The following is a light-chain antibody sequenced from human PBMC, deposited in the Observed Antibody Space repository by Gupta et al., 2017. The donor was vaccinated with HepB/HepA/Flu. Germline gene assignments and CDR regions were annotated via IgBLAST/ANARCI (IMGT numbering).Light chain of an antibody. V-gene: IGKV1-5*03. CDR2: KAS. CDR1: QSISSW. Sequence: QMNQSPSTLSASVGDRVTITCRASQSISSWLAWYQQKPGKAPNLLIYKASSLESGVPSRFSGSGSGTEFTLTISSLQPDDFATYYCQQDNSYSWTFGQGTKVEIK. J-gene: IGKJ1*01. CDR3: QQDNSYSWT.